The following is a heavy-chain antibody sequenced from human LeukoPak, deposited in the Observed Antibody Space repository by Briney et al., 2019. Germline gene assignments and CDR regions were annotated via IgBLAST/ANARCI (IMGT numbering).Heavy chain of an antibody. J-gene: IGHJ4*02. Sequence: GGSLRLSCAASGFTFSSYGMHWVRQAPGKGLEWVSVIYSGGSTYYADSVKGRFTISRDNSKNTLYLQMNSLRAEDTAVYYCARVMFERILGAQDYWGQGTLVTVSS. CDR2: IYSGGST. CDR3: ARVMFERILGAQDY. V-gene: IGHV3-53*01. D-gene: IGHD3-16*01. CDR1: GFTFSSYG.